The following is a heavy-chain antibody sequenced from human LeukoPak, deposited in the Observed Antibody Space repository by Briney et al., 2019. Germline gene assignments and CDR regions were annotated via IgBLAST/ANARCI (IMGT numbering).Heavy chain of an antibody. V-gene: IGHV3-23*01. CDR3: AKARYRDYGDYAGDAFDI. Sequence: GGSLRLSCAASGFTFGSYAMSWVRQAPGKGLEWVSAISGSGGSTYYADSVKGRSTISRDNSKNTLYLQMNSLRAEDTAVYYCAKARYRDYGDYAGDAFDIWGQGTMVTVSS. J-gene: IGHJ3*02. D-gene: IGHD4-17*01. CDR1: GFTFGSYA. CDR2: ISGSGGST.